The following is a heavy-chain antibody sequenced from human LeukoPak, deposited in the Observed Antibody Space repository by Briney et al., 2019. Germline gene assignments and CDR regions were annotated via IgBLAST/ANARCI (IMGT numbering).Heavy chain of an antibody. CDR1: GFTFRSYW. Sequence: PGGSLRLSCAASGFTFRSYWVHWVRQVPGKGLVWVSLVNSDGTTSHADSVKGRFTISRDNAKNTLFLQMNSLRAEDTAVYYCARSAADAFDYWGQGTLVTVSS. CDR2: VNSDGTT. V-gene: IGHV3-74*01. CDR3: ARSAADAFDY. J-gene: IGHJ4*02.